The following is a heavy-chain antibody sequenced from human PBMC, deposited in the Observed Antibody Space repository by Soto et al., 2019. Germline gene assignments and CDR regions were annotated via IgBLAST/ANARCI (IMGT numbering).Heavy chain of an antibody. D-gene: IGHD2-21*02. V-gene: IGHV1-69*13. J-gene: IGHJ3*02. CDR3: ASPEQYCGGDCYSWAFDI. Sequence: SVKVSCKASGGTFSSYAISWVRQAPGQGLEWMGGIIPIFGTANYAQKFQGRVTITADESTSTAYMELSSLRSEDTAVYYCASPEQYCGGDCYSWAFDIWGQGTMVTVSS. CDR1: GGTFSSYA. CDR2: IIPIFGTA.